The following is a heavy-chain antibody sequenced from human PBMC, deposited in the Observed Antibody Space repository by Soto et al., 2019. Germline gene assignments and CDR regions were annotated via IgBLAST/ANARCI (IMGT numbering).Heavy chain of an antibody. J-gene: IGHJ4*02. CDR2: ISAGGDST. Sequence: EVQLLESGGGLVQPGGSLRLSCAASGLTFDIYAMSWVRQAPGKGLEWVSSISAGGDSTYYTDSVKGRFTISRDNSKKTLYLQMNSLRAEDTAVYWCAKHYDPTLGQWGQGTLVTVSS. CDR3: AKHYDPTLGQ. V-gene: IGHV3-23*01. D-gene: IGHD3-3*01. CDR1: GLTFDIYA.